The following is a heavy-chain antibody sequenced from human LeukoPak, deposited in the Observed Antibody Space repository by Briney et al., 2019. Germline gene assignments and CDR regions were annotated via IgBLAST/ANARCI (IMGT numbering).Heavy chain of an antibody. D-gene: IGHD2-15*01. Sequence: PSETLSLTCTVSGGSISNYYWSWIRQSAGKRLEWIGRIYICGSTNYNPSLKSRVTMSVDTSKNQFSLKLSSVTAADTALYYCARGNYCSGGSCSVFYFDYWGQGTLVTVSS. V-gene: IGHV4-4*07. CDR2: IYICGST. CDR3: ARGNYCSGGSCSVFYFDY. CDR1: GGSISNYY. J-gene: IGHJ4*02.